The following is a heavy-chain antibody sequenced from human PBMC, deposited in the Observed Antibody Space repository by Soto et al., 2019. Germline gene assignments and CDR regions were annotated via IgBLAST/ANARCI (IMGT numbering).Heavy chain of an antibody. D-gene: IGHD3-3*01. CDR2: IYWDDDK. CDR1: GFSLSTSGLG. CDR3: AHSWTLPPPLLRVPISWFDP. V-gene: IGHV2-5*02. J-gene: IGHJ5*02. Sequence: SGPTLVNPTQTLTLTCTFSGFSLSTSGLGVGWIRQPPGKALEWLALIYWDDDKRYSPSLKSRLTITKDTSKIQVVLTMTNMDPVDTATSYCAHSWTLPPPLLRVPISWFDPWGQGTLVTVSS.